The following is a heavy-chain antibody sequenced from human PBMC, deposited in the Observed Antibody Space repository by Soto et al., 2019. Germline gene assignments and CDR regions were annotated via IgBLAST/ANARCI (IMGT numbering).Heavy chain of an antibody. V-gene: IGHV3-7*01. D-gene: IGHD2-2*03. CDR3: ARVLGDGYCSSTSCYYSYGMDV. J-gene: IGHJ6*02. CDR2: IKQDGSEK. CDR1: GFTFSSYW. Sequence: PGGSLRLSCAASGFTFSSYWMSWVRQAPGKGLEWVANIKQDGSEKYYVDSVKGRFTISRDNAKNSLYLQMNSLRAEDTAVYYCARVLGDGYCSSTSCYYSYGMDVWGQGTTVTVSS.